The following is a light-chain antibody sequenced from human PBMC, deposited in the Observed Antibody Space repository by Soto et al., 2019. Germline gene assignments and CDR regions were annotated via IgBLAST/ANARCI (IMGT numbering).Light chain of an antibody. CDR2: DGT. J-gene: IGLJ1*01. Sequence: QSVLTQPASVSGSPGQSITISCSDVGSYGVVSWYQQHPGKVPTLMIYDGTQRPSGVSDRFSGSKSADTASLTISGLQAEDEADYYCSLDAGPNTYVFGTGTKVTVL. V-gene: IGLV2-23*01. CDR1: DVGSYGV. CDR3: SLDAGPNTYV.